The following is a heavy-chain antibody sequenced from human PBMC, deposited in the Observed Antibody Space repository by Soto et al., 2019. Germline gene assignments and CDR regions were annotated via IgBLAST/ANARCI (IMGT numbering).Heavy chain of an antibody. CDR1: GGSISSSSYY. CDR2: IYYSGST. D-gene: IGHD6-13*01. CDR3: ARQWKQQLVRYYYGMDV. Sequence: PSETLSLTCTVSGGSISSSSYYWGWIRQPPGKGMEWIGSIYYSGSTYYNPSLKSRVTISVDTSKNQFSLKLSSVTAADTAVYYCARQWKQQLVRYYYGMDVWGQGTTVTVSS. J-gene: IGHJ6*02. V-gene: IGHV4-39*01.